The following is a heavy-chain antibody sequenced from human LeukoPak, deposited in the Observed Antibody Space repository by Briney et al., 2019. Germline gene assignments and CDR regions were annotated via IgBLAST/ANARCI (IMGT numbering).Heavy chain of an antibody. Sequence: QPGRSLRLSCAASGFTFSSYGMHWVRQAPGKGLEWVAVIWYDGSNKYYADSVKGRFTISRDNSKNTLYLQMNSLRAEDTAVYYCAKDPTGVAVSIFDYWGKGTLVTVSS. CDR2: IWYDGSNK. CDR3: AKDPTGVAVSIFDY. V-gene: IGHV3-33*06. J-gene: IGHJ4*02. CDR1: GFTFSSYG. D-gene: IGHD6-19*01.